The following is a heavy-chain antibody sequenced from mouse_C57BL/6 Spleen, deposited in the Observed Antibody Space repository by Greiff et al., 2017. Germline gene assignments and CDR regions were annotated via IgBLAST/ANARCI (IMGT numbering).Heavy chain of an antibody. V-gene: IGHV1-64*01. D-gene: IGHD1-1*01. J-gene: IGHJ4*01. CDR1: GYTFTSYW. CDR3: ARGGSYYYGSSPYAMDY. Sequence: VQLQQSGAELVKPGASVKLSCKASGYTFTSYWMHWVKQRPGQGLEWIGMIHPNSGSTNYNEKFKSKATLTVDKSSSTAYMQLSSLTSEDSAVYYCARGGSYYYGSSPYAMDYWGQGTSVTVSS. CDR2: IHPNSGST.